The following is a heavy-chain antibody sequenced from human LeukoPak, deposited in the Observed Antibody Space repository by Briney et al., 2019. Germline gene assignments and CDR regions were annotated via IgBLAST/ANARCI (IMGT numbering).Heavy chain of an antibody. Sequence: SVNVSCKASGGTFSSYAISWVRQAPGQGLEWMGGIIPIFGTANYAQKFQGRVTITADESTSTAYMELSSLRSEDTAVYYCAREYCSSTSCSNWFDPWGQGTLVTVSS. CDR2: IIPIFGTA. D-gene: IGHD2-2*01. J-gene: IGHJ5*02. V-gene: IGHV1-69*13. CDR1: GGTFSSYA. CDR3: AREYCSSTSCSNWFDP.